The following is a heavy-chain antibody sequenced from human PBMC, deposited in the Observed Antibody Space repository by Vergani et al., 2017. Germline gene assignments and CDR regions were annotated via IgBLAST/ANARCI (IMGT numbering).Heavy chain of an antibody. V-gene: IGHV4-38-2*01. J-gene: IGHJ4*02. CDR3: ARRSGIVYDIFSCTQYFFDF. Sequence: QVQLQESGPGLVKPSETLSLTCAVSGFSIDNGYYWDWLRQPPGKGLEWIGSIYRTGRTHFNPSLKSRVTISVDTSNNHFSLRLNSLTAADPAVYYCARRSGIVYDIFSCTQYFFDFWGQGTLVTVSS. D-gene: IGHD3-9*01. CDR2: IYRTGRT. CDR1: GFSIDNGYY.